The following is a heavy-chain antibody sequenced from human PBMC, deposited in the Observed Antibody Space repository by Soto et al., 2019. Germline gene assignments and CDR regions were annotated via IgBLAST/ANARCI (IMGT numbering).Heavy chain of an antibody. CDR3: ARDGDPQSAFWSGPLGGGRFDP. Sequence: QVQLVQSGAEVKKPGSSVNVSCKTSGGTFGNSAVTWGRQAPGQGLEWLGGIVPMFGTANYAQKFQGRVTITADESTITAYMELNSLKTDDTAVYYCARDGDPQSAFWSGPLGGGRFDPWGQGTLVTVSS. CDR2: IVPMFGTA. V-gene: IGHV1-69*12. J-gene: IGHJ5*02. CDR1: GGTFGNSA. D-gene: IGHD3-3*01.